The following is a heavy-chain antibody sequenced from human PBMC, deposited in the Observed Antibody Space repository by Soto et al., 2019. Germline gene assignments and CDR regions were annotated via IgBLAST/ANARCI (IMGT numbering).Heavy chain of an antibody. J-gene: IGHJ5*02. CDR3: ARADYDILTGYYS. CDR2: ISYDGSNK. D-gene: IGHD3-9*01. Sequence: HPGGSLRLSCAASGFTFSSYGMHWVRQAPGKGLEWVAVISYDGSNKYYADSVKGRFTISRDNSKNTLYLQMNSLRAEDTAVYYCARADYDILTGYYSWGQGTLVTVSS. V-gene: IGHV3-30*03. CDR1: GFTFSSYG.